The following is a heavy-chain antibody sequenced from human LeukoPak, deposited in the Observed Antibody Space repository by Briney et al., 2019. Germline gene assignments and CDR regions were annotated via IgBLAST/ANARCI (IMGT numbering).Heavy chain of an antibody. V-gene: IGHV4-39*01. CDR1: GFIFSNYGMN. CDR2: IYDSGST. J-gene: IGHJ5*02. CDR3: ARHYGP. Sequence: GSLRLSCTASGFIFSNYGMNWVRQAPGKGLEWIGSIYDSGSTYYNPSLKSRVTISVDTSKNQFSLKLNSVTAADTAVYYCARHYGPWGQGTLITVSS. D-gene: IGHD3-10*01.